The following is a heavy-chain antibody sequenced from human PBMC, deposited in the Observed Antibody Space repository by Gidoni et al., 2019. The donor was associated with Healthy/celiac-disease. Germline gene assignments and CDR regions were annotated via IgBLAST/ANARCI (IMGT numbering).Heavy chain of an antibody. D-gene: IGHD2-21*01. J-gene: IGHJ5*02. CDR2: IYPGDSDT. V-gene: IGHV5-51*01. CDR3: ARGGHRIAYTAPNWFDP. CDR1: GYSFPSYW. Sequence: EVQLVQSGAEVKKPGESLKSSCKGSGYSFPSYWIGWVRQMPGKGLEWLGIIYPGDSDTRYSPSFQGQVTISADKSISTAYLQWSSLKASDTAMYYCARGGHRIAYTAPNWFDPWGQGTLVTVSS.